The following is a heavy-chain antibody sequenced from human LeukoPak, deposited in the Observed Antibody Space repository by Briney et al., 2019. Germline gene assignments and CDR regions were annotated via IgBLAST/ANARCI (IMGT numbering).Heavy chain of an antibody. D-gene: IGHD3-10*01. J-gene: IGHJ3*02. V-gene: IGHV3-21*01. CDR2: ISSSSSYI. CDR3: ARRGMGPLWGAFDI. CDR1: GFTFSSYS. Sequence: PGGSLRLSCAASGFTFSSYSMNWVRQAPGKGLEWVSSISSSSSYIYYADSVKGRFTISRDNAKNSLYLQMNSLRAEDTAVYYCARRGMGPLWGAFDIWGQGTMVTVSS.